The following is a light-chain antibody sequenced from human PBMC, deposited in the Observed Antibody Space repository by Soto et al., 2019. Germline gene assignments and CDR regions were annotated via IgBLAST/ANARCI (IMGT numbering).Light chain of an antibody. Sequence: IVLTQSPGTLSLSPGESATLSCRASQSVTFTYLAWFQQRPGQAPRLLIYGASNRATGVPDRFVGSGSGTDFTLTISRLEPEDFAVYYCQQYGSSYIFGQGTKLEIK. V-gene: IGKV3-20*01. J-gene: IGKJ2*01. CDR2: GAS. CDR1: QSVTFTY. CDR3: QQYGSSYI.